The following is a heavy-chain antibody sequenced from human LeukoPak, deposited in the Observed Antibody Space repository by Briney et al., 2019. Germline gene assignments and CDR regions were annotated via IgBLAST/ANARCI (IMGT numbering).Heavy chain of an antibody. J-gene: IGHJ4*02. CDR1: GGSFSGYY. CDR2: ISYSGGT. CDR3: ARDYYDSNGYFYYFDD. D-gene: IGHD3-22*01. V-gene: IGHV4-59*12. Sequence: SETLSLTCAVYGGSFSGYYWSWIRQPPGKGLEWIGYISYSGGTNYNPSLKSRVTISVDTSKNQVSLKLSSVTAADTAVYYCARDYYDSNGYFYYFDDWGQGTLVTVSS.